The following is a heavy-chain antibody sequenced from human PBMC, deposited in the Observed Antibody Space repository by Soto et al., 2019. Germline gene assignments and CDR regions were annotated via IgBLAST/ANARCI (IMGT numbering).Heavy chain of an antibody. CDR3: ARVYGSGSYIAFDF. CDR2: ISALNGNT. Sequence: QVQLVQSGAEVKKPGASVKVSCKASGYTFTHYGISWVRQAPGQGLAWMGWISALNGNTKYVDNFQDRVTMTTDTSTNTSYMEVRSLRSDDTAIYYCARVYGSGSYIAFDFWGQGTMVTVS. CDR1: GYTFTHYG. V-gene: IGHV1-18*01. J-gene: IGHJ3*01. D-gene: IGHD3-10*01.